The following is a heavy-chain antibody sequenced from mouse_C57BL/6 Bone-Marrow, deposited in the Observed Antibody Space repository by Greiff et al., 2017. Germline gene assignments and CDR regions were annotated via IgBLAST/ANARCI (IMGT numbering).Heavy chain of an antibody. V-gene: IGHV5-4*03. CDR2: ISDGGSYT. CDR1: GFTFSSYA. CDR3: ASSYDAMDY. Sequence: VKLVESGGGLVKPGGSLKLSCAASGFTFSSYAMSWVRQTPEKRLEWVATISDGGSYTYYPDNVKGRFTISRDNAKNNLYLQMSHLKSEDTAMYYCASSYDAMDYWGQGTSVTVSS. J-gene: IGHJ4*01.